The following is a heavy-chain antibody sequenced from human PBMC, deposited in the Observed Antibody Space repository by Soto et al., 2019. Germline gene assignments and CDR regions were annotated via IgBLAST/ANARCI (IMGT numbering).Heavy chain of an antibody. CDR3: ARLRRSVTAISANDY. J-gene: IGHJ4*02. Sequence: GESLKISCKGSGYSFTSYWISWVRQMPGKGLEWMGRIDPSDSYTNYSPSFQGHVTISADKSISTAYLQWSSLKASDTAMYYCARLRRSVTAISANDYWGQGTLVTVSS. CDR2: IDPSDSYT. D-gene: IGHD2-21*02. CDR1: GYSFTSYW. V-gene: IGHV5-10-1*01.